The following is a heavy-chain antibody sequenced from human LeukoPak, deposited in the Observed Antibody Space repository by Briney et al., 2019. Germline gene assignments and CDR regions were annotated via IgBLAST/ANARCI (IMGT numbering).Heavy chain of an antibody. CDR2: IFTTGST. CDR3: ARGDTVATGLYDY. V-gene: IGHV4-4*07. D-gene: IGHD5-12*01. J-gene: IGHJ4*02. CDR1: GGSISSDY. Sequence: SETLSLTCSVSGGSISSDYWSWIRQPAGSGLEWIGRIFTTGSTNYNPSLKSRVTISLDKSKNQFSLRLSSVTAADTAVYYCARGDTVATGLYDYWGRGTLVTVSS.